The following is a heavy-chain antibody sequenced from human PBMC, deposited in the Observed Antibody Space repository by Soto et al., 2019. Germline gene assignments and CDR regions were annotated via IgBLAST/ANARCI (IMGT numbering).Heavy chain of an antibody. CDR1: GVSFSGYY. CDR2: INHSGST. CDR3: ARGWGSGVFDY. J-gene: IGHJ4*02. Sequence: QVQLQQWGAGLLKPSETLSLTCAVFGVSFSGYYWNWIRQPPGKGLEWIGEINHSGSTNYNPSLQRRPTISVDTSQNQFSLKLSSVTAADTAVYYCARGWGSGVFDYWGQGTLVSVSS. D-gene: IGHD6-19*01. V-gene: IGHV4-34*01.